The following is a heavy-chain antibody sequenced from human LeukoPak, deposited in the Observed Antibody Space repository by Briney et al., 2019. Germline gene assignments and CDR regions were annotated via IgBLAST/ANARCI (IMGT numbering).Heavy chain of an antibody. CDR2: INTNTGNP. CDR3: ARSSGSDY. Sequence: ASVKVSCKASGYTFTGYYMHWVRQAPGQGLEWMGWINTNTGNPVYAQGFTGRFVFSLDTSVNTTYLQITSLKAEDTAVYCARSSGSDYWGQGTLVTVSS. CDR1: GYTFTGYY. J-gene: IGHJ4*02. D-gene: IGHD3-22*01. V-gene: IGHV7-4-1*02.